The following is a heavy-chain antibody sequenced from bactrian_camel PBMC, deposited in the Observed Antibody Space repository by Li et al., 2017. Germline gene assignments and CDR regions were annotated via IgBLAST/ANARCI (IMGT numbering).Heavy chain of an antibody. CDR1: GFIFSTYA. CDR2: ITSGGGVSL. D-gene: IGHD6*01. J-gene: IGHJ4*01. CDR3: TKGVGGTPYN. Sequence: VQLVESGGGLVQPGGSLRLSCAASGFIFSTYALSWVRQAPGKGLEWVSGITSGGGVSLYYADSVKGRFTISRDNAKNMVYLQLNSLKTEDTAMYYCTKGVGGTPYNWGQGTQVTVS. V-gene: IGHV3S40*01.